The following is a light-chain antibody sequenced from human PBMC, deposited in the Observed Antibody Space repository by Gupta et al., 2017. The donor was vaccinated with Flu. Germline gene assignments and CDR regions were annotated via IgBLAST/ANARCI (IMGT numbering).Light chain of an antibody. Sequence: AIRMTQSPSPFSASTGDRVTITCRASQGISSYLAWYQQKPGKAPKLLIYAASTLQSGVPSRFSGSGSGTDFTLTIIGLQSEDFATYYCQQDDSSPRTFGQGTKVEIK. J-gene: IGKJ1*01. CDR2: AAS. CDR1: QGISSY. V-gene: IGKV1-8*01. CDR3: QQDDSSPRT.